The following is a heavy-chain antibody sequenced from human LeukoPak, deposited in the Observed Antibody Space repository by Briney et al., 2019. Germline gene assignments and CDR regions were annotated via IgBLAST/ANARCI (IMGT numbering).Heavy chain of an antibody. D-gene: IGHD2-2*01. CDR2: ISGSGGST. CDR3: AKEGCSSTSCFSDFDY. V-gene: IGHV3-23*01. CDR1: GFTFSSYA. Sequence: GGSLRLSCAASGFTFSSYAMSWVRQAPGKGLEWVSAISGSGGSTYYADSVKGRFTISRDNSKNTLYLQMNSLRAEDTAVYYCAKEGCSSTSCFSDFDYWGQGTLVTVSP. J-gene: IGHJ4*02.